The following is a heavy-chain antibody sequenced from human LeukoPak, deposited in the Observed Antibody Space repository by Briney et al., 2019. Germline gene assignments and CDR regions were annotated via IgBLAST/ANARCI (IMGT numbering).Heavy chain of an antibody. Sequence: GGSLRLFCAASGFTFSSYEMNWVRQATGKGLEWVSYISSSGSTIYYADSVNGRFTISRDNAKNSLYLQMNSLRAEDTAVYYWARDRATIPFDYWGQGTLVTVSS. CDR2: ISSSGSTI. D-gene: IGHD2-2*02. CDR1: GFTFSSYE. CDR3: ARDRATIPFDY. V-gene: IGHV3-48*03. J-gene: IGHJ4*02.